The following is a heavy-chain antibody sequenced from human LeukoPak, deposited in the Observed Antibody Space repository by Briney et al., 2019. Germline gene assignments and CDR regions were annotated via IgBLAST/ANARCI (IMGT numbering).Heavy chain of an antibody. CDR3: ARAGSYYYYYMDV. V-gene: IGHV4-39*07. CDR2: IYYSGST. J-gene: IGHJ6*03. D-gene: IGHD3-10*01. CDR1: GGSISSSSYY. Sequence: SETLSITCTVSGGSISSSSYYWGWIRQPPGKGLEWIGSIYYSGSTYYNPSLKSRVTISVDTSKNQFSLKLSSVTAADTAVYYCARAGSYYYYYMDVWGKGTTVTVSS.